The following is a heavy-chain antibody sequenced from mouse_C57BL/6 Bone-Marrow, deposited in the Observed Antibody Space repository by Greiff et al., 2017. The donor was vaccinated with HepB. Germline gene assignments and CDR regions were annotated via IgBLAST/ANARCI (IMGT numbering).Heavy chain of an antibody. CDR2: IDPNSGGT. Sequence: QVQLQQPGAELVKPGASVKLSCKASGYTFTSYWMHWVKQRPGRGLEWIGRIDPNSGGTKYNEKFKSKATLTVDKPSSTAYMQISSLTSEDSAVYYCARGAVYYGNYYAMDYWGQGTSVTVSS. D-gene: IGHD2-1*01. V-gene: IGHV1-72*01. CDR1: GYTFTSYW. J-gene: IGHJ4*01. CDR3: ARGAVYYGNYYAMDY.